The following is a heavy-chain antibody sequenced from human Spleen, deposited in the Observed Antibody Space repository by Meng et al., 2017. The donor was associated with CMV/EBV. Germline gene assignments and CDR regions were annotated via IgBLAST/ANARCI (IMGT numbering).Heavy chain of an antibody. D-gene: IGHD1-1*01. V-gene: IGHV1-2*02. Sequence: HCLRQSPGQGPEWLGWITPIGGGPNYAQKLQGRVSMTRDTSLSTAYMGLSRLRSDDTAVYYCARGRLVSRSQLERHNVKARGGNWFDPWGQGTLVTVSS. CDR3: ARGRLVSRSQLERHNVKARGGNWFDP. CDR2: ITPIGGGP. J-gene: IGHJ5*02.